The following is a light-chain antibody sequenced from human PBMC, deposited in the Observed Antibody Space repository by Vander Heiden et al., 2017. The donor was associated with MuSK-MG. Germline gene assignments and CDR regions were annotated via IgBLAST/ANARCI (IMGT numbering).Light chain of an antibody. V-gene: IGLV3-1*01. J-gene: IGLJ2*01. CDR1: KLGDKY. CDR2: KGI. CDR3: QAWDSNTGV. Sequence: YELTQPPSVSVSPGQTASITCSGDKLGDKYACWYPQKQGESPALVTYKGIQRPSGIPERFSGSNSATTATLTISETQAVDEDDYYCQAWDSNTGVFGGGTKLTVL.